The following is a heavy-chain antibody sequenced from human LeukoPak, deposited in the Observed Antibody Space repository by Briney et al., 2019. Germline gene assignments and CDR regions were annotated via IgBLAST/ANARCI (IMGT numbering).Heavy chain of an antibody. CDR2: VYYSGST. J-gene: IGHJ5*02. Sequence: SETLSLTCTVSGGSISSYYWSWIRQPPGKGLEWIGYVYYSGSTNYNPSLKSRVTISVDTSKNQFSLKLSSVTAADTAVYYCARGLKERITIFGVVIIRGRWFDPWGQGTLVTVSS. D-gene: IGHD3-3*01. CDR3: ARGLKERITIFGVVIIRGRWFDP. V-gene: IGHV4-59*12. CDR1: GGSISSYY.